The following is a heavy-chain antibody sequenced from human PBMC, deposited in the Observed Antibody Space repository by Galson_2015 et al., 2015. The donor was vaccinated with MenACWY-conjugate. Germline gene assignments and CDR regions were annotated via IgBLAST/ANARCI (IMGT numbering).Heavy chain of an antibody. J-gene: IGHJ4*02. CDR2: IHPDGSLT. Sequence: SLRLSCAASGFIFNTYWMHWVRQAPGKGLVWVSQIHPDGSLTTYADSVKVRFTMSRDNAKNTLYLQMNSLRAEDTAVYYCARDRHCSGTDCWGQGTLVTVSS. D-gene: IGHD2-2*01. V-gene: IGHV3-74*03. CDR3: ARDRHCSGTDC. CDR1: GFIFNTYW.